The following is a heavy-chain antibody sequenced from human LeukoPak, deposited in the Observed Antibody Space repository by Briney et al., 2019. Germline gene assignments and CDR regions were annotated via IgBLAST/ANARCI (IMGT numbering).Heavy chain of an antibody. CDR3: AKEIILWFGELGGPVDY. CDR1: GFTFSSYG. D-gene: IGHD3-10*01. J-gene: IGHJ4*02. CDR2: VSGSGGST. Sequence: GGSLRLSCAASGFTFSSYGMSWVRQAPGKGLQWVSAVSGSGGSTYYADSVKGRFTISRANSKNTLYLQMNSLRAEDTAVYYCAKEIILWFGELGGPVDYWGQGTLVTVSS. V-gene: IGHV3-23*01.